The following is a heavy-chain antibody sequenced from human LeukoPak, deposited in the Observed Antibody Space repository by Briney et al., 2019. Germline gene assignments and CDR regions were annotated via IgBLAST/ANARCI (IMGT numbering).Heavy chain of an antibody. V-gene: IGHV4-61*02. CDR3: ARGYSYGYLVDY. Sequence: SQTLSLTCSVSGDSISSGTHYWSWIRQPAGKGLEWIGRIYTSGSTNYNPSLKSRVTISVDTSKNQFSLKLSSVTAADTAVYYCARGYSYGYLVDYWGQGTLVTVSS. CDR2: IYTSGST. D-gene: IGHD5-18*01. J-gene: IGHJ4*02. CDR1: GDSISSGTHY.